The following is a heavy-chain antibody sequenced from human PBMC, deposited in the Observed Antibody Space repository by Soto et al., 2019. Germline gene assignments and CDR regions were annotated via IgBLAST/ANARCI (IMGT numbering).Heavy chain of an antibody. D-gene: IGHD6-13*01. V-gene: IGHV3-23*01. J-gene: IGHJ4*02. CDR1: GFTFSNYA. CDR3: AKEQGSSWYEIDY. CDR2: ISGGGGST. Sequence: EVQLLESGGGLVQPGGSLRLSCAASGFTFSNYAVTWVRQAPGKGLEWVSTISGGGGSTYYADSVKGRFTISRDNSNNTLYLQMNSLRAEDTAVYYYAKEQGSSWYEIDYWGQGTLVTVSS.